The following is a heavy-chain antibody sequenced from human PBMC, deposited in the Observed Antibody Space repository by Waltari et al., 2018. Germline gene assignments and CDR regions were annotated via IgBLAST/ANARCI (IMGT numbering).Heavy chain of an antibody. J-gene: IGHJ4*02. CDR1: GFTFSTYE. CDR3: EGYYEFWSGSQTFDY. CDR2: ISSSGSTI. V-gene: IGHV3-48*03. D-gene: IGHD3-3*01. Sequence: EVQLLESGGGLVQPGGSLRLSCAAYGFTFSTYEMNWVRQAQGKGLEWVSYISSSGSTIYYADSVKGRFTISRDNAKNSLYLQMNSLRAEDTAVYYCEGYYEFWSGSQTFDYWGQGTLVTVSS.